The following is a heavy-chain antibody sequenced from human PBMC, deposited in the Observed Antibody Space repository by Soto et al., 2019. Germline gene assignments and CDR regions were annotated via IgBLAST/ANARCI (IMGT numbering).Heavy chain of an antibody. Sequence: GGSLRLSCAASGFTFSNYSITWARQAPGKGLEWGSSICGDGDRTYYADSVKGRFTISIDNSKSTLYLQMNSLRAEDTAVYYCANWVEGTMVYFDYWGQGTLVTVSS. J-gene: IGHJ4*02. CDR2: ICGDGDRT. D-gene: IGHD2-8*01. V-gene: IGHV3-23*01. CDR1: GFTFSNYS. CDR3: ANWVEGTMVYFDY.